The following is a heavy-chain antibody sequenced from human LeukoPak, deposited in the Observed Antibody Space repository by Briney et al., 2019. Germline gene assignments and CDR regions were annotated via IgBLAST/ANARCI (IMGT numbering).Heavy chain of an antibody. CDR3: AKDRIAVAGTAFDY. J-gene: IGHJ4*02. D-gene: IGHD6-19*01. CDR1: GFTFSSYG. V-gene: IGHV3-33*06. CDR2: IWYDGSNK. Sequence: GGSLRLSCAASGFTFSSYGIHWVRQAPGKGLEWVAVIWYDGSNKYYADSVKGRFTISRDNSKNTLYLQMNSLRVEDTAVYYCAKDRIAVAGTAFDYWGQGTLVTVSS.